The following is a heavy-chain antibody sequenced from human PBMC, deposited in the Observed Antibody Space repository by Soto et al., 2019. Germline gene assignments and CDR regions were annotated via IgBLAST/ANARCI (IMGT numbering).Heavy chain of an antibody. J-gene: IGHJ4*02. D-gene: IGHD3-22*01. CDR2: INPNSGGT. V-gene: IGHV1-2*04. Sequence: QVQLVQSGAEVKKPGASVKVSCKASGYTFTGYYMHWVRQAPGQGLEWMGWINPNSGGTNYAQKFQGWVTMTRDTSISTAYMELSRLRSDDTAVYYCASTHYYDSSGYSLDYWGQGTLVTVSS. CDR1: GYTFTGYY. CDR3: ASTHYYDSSGYSLDY.